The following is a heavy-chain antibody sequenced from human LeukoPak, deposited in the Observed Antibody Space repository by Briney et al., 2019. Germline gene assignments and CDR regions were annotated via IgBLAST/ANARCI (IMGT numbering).Heavy chain of an antibody. Sequence: GGSLRLSCAASGFTFSSYAMHWVRQAPGKGLEWVAVISYDGSNKYYADSVKGRFTISRDNSKNTLYLQMNSLKTEDTAVYYCTRAWDIVATTDYWGQGTLVTVSS. CDR2: ISYDGSNK. D-gene: IGHD5-12*01. CDR1: GFTFSSYA. CDR3: TRAWDIVATTDY. J-gene: IGHJ4*02. V-gene: IGHV3-30*04.